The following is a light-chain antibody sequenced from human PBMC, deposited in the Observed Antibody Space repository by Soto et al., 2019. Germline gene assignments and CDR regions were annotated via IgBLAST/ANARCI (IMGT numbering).Light chain of an antibody. Sequence: QSVLTQPPSVSGSPGQSVTISCTGTSSDVGSYDRVSRYQQPPATAPRLMIYEVTNRPSGVPDRFSGSKSGNTASLTICGLQPEDEGDYYCSTYTTGSSLVFGGGTKVTVL. CDR2: EVT. V-gene: IGLV2-18*02. J-gene: IGLJ3*02. CDR1: SSDVGSYDR. CDR3: STYTTGSSLV.